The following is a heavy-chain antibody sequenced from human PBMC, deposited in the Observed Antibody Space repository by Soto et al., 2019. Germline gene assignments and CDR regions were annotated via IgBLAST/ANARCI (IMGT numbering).Heavy chain of an antibody. V-gene: IGHV1-8*01. J-gene: IGHJ5*02. D-gene: IGHD3-9*01. CDR1: GYTFTSYD. CDR2: MNPNSGNT. Sequence: QVQLVQSGAEVKKPGASVKVSCKASGYTFTSYDINWVRQATGQGLEWMGWMNPNSGNTGYAQKFQGRVAMTRNTSISTAYMELSSLRSEDTAVYYCARTNYDILTGSKNINWFDPWGQGTLVTFSS. CDR3: ARTNYDILTGSKNINWFDP.